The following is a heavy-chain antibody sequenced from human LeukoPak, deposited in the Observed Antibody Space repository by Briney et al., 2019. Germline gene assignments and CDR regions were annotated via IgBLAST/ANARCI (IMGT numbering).Heavy chain of an antibody. CDR3: ARGSAYDWFDY. Sequence: SETLSLTCTVSGGSISSGDYYCNWIRQPPGKGLEWIGYIYYGGSTSYNPSLKSRVTISVDTSKNQFSLKLTSVKAADTAVYYCARGSAYDWFDYWGQGTLVTVSS. CDR1: GGSISSGDYY. J-gene: IGHJ4*02. D-gene: IGHD5-12*01. CDR2: IYYGGST. V-gene: IGHV4-30-4*01.